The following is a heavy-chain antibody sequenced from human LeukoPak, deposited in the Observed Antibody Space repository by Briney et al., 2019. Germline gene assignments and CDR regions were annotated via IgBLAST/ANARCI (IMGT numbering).Heavy chain of an antibody. CDR1: GFSISSGDY. CDR3: ARLGCGSTSCYKIWFDP. J-gene: IGHJ5*02. V-gene: IGHV4-38-2*01. Sequence: KPSENLSLNWAVSGFSISSGDYWGWNPPPPGKGRGWVGTLYHTGTTYYNPSLKSRVTIPVDTSSNQFSLRLSSVTAADTAVYYCARLGCGSTSCYKIWFDPWGQGTLVTVSS. CDR2: LYHTGTT. D-gene: IGHD2-2*02.